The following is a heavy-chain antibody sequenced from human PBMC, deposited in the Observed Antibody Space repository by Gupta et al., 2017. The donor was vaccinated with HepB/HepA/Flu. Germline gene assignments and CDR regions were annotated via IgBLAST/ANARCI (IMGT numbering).Heavy chain of an antibody. CDR2: ISYDGSNK. J-gene: IGHJ4*02. Sequence: QVQLVESGGGVVQPGRSLRLSCAASGFTFSSYGMHWVRQAPGKGLEWVAVISYDGSNKYDADSVKGRFTISRDNSKNTLYLQMNSLRAEDTAVYYCAKDLPTHYDFWSGRSQVWGQGTLVTVSS. D-gene: IGHD3-3*01. V-gene: IGHV3-30*18. CDR3: AKDLPTHYDFWSGRSQV. CDR1: GFTFSSYG.